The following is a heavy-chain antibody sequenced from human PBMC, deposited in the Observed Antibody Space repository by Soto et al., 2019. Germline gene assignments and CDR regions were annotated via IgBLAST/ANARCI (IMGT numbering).Heavy chain of an antibody. Sequence: SETLSLTCAVSGGSISSGGYSWSWIRQPPGKGLEWIGYIYHSGSTYYNPSLKSRVTISVDRSKNQFSLKLSSVPAADTAVFYCARYNPGYSENWFDPWGQGTLVTVSS. J-gene: IGHJ5*02. V-gene: IGHV4-30-2*01. D-gene: IGHD5-18*01. CDR3: ARYNPGYSENWFDP. CDR1: GGSISSGGYS. CDR2: IYHSGST.